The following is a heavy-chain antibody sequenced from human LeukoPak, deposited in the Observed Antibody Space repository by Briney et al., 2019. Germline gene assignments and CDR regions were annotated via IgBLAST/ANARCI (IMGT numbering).Heavy chain of an antibody. CDR1: GSTFSSYE. CDR3: ARDLPTVTAWXXFDY. CDR2: ISSSGSTM. V-gene: IGHV3-48*03. Sequence: GGSLRLSCAASGSTFSSYEMNWVRQAPGKGLEWVSYISSSGSTMYYADSVKGRFTISRDNAKNSLYLQMNSLRAEDTAVYYXARDLPTVTAWXXFDYWGQGXXVTXSX. J-gene: IGHJ4*02. D-gene: IGHD4-17*01.